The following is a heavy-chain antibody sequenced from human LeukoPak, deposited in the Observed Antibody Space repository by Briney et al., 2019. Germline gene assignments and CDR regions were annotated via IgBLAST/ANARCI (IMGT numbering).Heavy chain of an antibody. J-gene: IGHJ5*02. CDR2: ISYDGSNK. V-gene: IGHV3-30-3*01. CDR1: GFTFSSYA. CDR3: AREPYISIAAAGGYNWFDP. Sequence: GRSLRLSCAASGFTFSSYAMHWVRQAPGKGLEWVAVISYDGSNKYYADSVKGRFTISRDNSKNTLYLQMNSLRAEDTAVYYCAREPYISIAAAGGYNWFDPWDQGTLVTVSS. D-gene: IGHD6-13*01.